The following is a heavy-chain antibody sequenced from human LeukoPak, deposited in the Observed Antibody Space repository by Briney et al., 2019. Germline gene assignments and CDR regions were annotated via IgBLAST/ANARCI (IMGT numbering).Heavy chain of an antibody. J-gene: IGHJ3*01. CDR2: IYYSGST. CDR1: GGSISSYY. Sequence: SETLSLTCTVSGGSISSYYWSWIRQPPGKGLEWIGYIYYSGSTNYNPSLKSRVTIPVDTSKNQFSLKLSSVTAADTAVYYCAKPSNYYGSATDAFDFWGQGTMVTVSS. V-gene: IGHV4-59*12. CDR3: AKPSNYYGSATDAFDF. D-gene: IGHD3-10*01.